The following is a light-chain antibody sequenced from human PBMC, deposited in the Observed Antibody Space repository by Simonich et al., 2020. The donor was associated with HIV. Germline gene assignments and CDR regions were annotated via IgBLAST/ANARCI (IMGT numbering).Light chain of an antibody. CDR3: GADHGSGNFVFV. V-gene: IGLV9-49*01. CDR1: SGYSNYK. Sequence: QPVLTQPPSASASLGASVTLTCTLSSGYSNYKVDWYQQRPGKGPRFVMRGGTGGIVGSKGDGIPELVSVLGSGLNRYLTIKNIQEEDESDYHCGADHGSGNFVFVFGGGTKLTVL. J-gene: IGLJ3*02. CDR2: GGTGGIVG.